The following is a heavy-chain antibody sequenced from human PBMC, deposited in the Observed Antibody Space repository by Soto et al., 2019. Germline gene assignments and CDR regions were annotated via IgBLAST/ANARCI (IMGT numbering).Heavy chain of an antibody. J-gene: IGHJ6*02. Sequence: HPGGSLRLSCAASGFTFSSYEMNWVRQAPGKGLEWVSYISSSGSTIYYADSVKGRFTISRDNAKNSLYLQVNSLRAEDTAVYYCARDSPYGMDVWGQGTTVTVSS. CDR3: ARDSPYGMDV. CDR2: ISSSGSTI. CDR1: GFTFSSYE. V-gene: IGHV3-48*03.